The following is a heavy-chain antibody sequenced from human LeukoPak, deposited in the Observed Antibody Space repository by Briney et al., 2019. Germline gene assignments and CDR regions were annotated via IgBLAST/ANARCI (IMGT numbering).Heavy chain of an antibody. CDR1: GGSISSSSYY. CDR3: ARGYSSPRGYENDY. D-gene: IGHD6-13*01. J-gene: IGHJ4*02. Sequence: SETLSLTCTVSGGSISSSSYYWGWIRHPPGKGLEWIANINYGGTTYYNPSLKSRVTISVGTSKNQFSLNLNSVTATDTAVYYCARGYSSPRGYENDYWGQGTLVTVSS. CDR2: INYGGTT. V-gene: IGHV4-39*01.